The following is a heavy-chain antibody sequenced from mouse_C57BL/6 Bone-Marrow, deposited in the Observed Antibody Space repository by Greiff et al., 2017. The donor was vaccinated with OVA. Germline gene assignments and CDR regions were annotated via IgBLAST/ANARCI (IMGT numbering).Heavy chain of an antibody. CDR1: GFSLTSYG. CDR3: ARSGYYLYYAMDY. CDR2: IWRGGST. Sequence: VQLQPSGPGLVQPSQSLSITCPVSGFSLTSYGVHWVRQSPGQGLEWLGVIWRGGSTDYNAAFMSLLSNTKDKSKSQVFYKMNRLQADDTAIYDGARSGYYLYYAMDYWGKGTSGTVSS. D-gene: IGHD2-3*01. V-gene: IGHV2-5*01. J-gene: IGHJ4*01.